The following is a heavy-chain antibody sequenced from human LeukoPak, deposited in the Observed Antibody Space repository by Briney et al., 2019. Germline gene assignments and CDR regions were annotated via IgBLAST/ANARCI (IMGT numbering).Heavy chain of an antibody. Sequence: GGSLRLSCAASGFTFSSYSMNWVRQALGKGLEWVSHITASGTAMFYADSVKGRFTISRDNAKNSLYLQMNSLRDEDTAVYYCASSGSYRFDYWGQGTLVTVSS. D-gene: IGHD1-26*01. CDR2: ITASGTAM. V-gene: IGHV3-48*02. CDR1: GFTFSSYS. J-gene: IGHJ4*02. CDR3: ASSGSYRFDY.